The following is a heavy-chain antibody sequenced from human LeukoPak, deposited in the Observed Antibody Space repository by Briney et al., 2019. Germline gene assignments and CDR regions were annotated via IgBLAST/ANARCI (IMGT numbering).Heavy chain of an antibody. Sequence: PGGSLRLSCAASGFTFSSAALTWVRQAPGKGLEWVSTITGSDDKTYYAGSVKGRFTISRDFSRNTVGLQMNSLRIEDTAIYYCAKGPQLYSGYHPDYWGQGTLVTVSS. CDR3: AKGPQLYSGYHPDY. V-gene: IGHV3-23*01. D-gene: IGHD5-12*01. CDR2: ITGSDDKT. J-gene: IGHJ4*02. CDR1: GFTFSSAA.